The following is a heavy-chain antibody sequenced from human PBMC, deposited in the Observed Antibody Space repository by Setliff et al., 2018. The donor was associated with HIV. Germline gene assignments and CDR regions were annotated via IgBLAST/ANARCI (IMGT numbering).Heavy chain of an antibody. CDR1: GFTFTDYW. V-gene: IGHV5-51*01. J-gene: IGHJ5*02. D-gene: IGHD1-26*01. Sequence: GESLKISCQGSGFTFTDYWIGWVRQMPEKGLEWMGIIYPDDSDTRYSPSFQGQVTLSADKSINTTYLQWSSLKASDTAMYYCATLVGTNGVVWFDPWGQGTLVTVSS. CDR2: IYPDDSDT. CDR3: ATLVGTNGVVWFDP.